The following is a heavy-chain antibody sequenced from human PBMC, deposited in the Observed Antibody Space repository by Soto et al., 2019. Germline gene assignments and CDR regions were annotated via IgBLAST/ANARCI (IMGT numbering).Heavy chain of an antibody. J-gene: IGHJ3*02. CDR3: AKDSGAAVAAYDAFDI. CDR1: GFTFDDYA. D-gene: IGHD6-19*01. CDR2: ISWNSGSI. Sequence: GGSLRLSCAASGFTFDDYAMHWVRQAPGKGLEWVSGISWNSGSIGYADSVKGRFTISRDNAKNSLYLQMNSLRAEDTALYYCAKDSGAAVAAYDAFDIWGQGTMVTVSS. V-gene: IGHV3-9*01.